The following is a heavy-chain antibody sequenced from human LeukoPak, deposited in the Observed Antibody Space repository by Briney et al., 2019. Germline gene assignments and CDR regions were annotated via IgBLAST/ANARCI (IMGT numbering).Heavy chain of an antibody. CDR2: INPNSGAT. J-gene: IGHJ4*02. V-gene: IGHV1-2*02. CDR1: GYTFTAYY. D-gene: IGHD3-10*01. Sequence: EASVKVSCKASGYTFTAYYLHRVRQAPGQGLEWIGWINPNSGATNDAQRFKGRVTMTRDTSISTAYMELTRLTSDDTAVYFCARGSDYYYGVIDYWGQGTLVAVSS. CDR3: ARGSDYYYGVIDY.